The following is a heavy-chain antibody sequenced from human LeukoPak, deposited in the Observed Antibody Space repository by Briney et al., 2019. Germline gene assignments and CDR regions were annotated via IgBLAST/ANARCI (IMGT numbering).Heavy chain of an antibody. CDR3: AKALSGSYYGY. J-gene: IGHJ4*02. CDR1: GFTFSSHA. Sequence: GGSLRLSCAASGFTFSSHAMSWVRQAPGKGLEWVSAISGSGGSTYYADSVKGRFTISRDNSKNTLYLQMNSLRAEDTAVYYCAKALSGSYYGYWGQGTLVTVSS. D-gene: IGHD1-26*01. CDR2: ISGSGGST. V-gene: IGHV3-23*01.